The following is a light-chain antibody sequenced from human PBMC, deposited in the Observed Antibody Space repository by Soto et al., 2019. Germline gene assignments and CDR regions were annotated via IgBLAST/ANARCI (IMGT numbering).Light chain of an antibody. CDR1: QSVSGN. CDR3: QQDDHWPFN. J-gene: IGKJ3*01. Sequence: EIVMTQSPATLSVSPGERATLSCRASQSVSGNLAWYQQKPGQAPRLLIYGASTRATGLPARFSGSGSGTEFTFTISSLQSEDFALYYGQQDDHWPFNFGPGTKVDIK. CDR2: GAS. V-gene: IGKV3-15*01.